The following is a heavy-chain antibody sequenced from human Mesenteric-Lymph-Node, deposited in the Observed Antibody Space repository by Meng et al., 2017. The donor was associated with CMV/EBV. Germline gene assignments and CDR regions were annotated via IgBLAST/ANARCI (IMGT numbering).Heavy chain of an antibody. CDR1: GGSFSGFY. CDR3: ARHQRWLKSEGGFNY. Sequence: QVQLQQWGAGTLKPLETLSLTCAVYGGSFSGFYWSWIRQPAGKGLEWIGEINHSGSTNYNPSLKSRVTISVDTSKNQFSLKLSSVTAADTAVYYCARHQRWLKSEGGFNYWGQGTLVTVSS. V-gene: IGHV4-34*01. D-gene: IGHD4-23*01. CDR2: INHSGST. J-gene: IGHJ4*02.